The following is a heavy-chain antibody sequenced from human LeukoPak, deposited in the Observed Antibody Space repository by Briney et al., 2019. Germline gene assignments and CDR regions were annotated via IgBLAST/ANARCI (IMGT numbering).Heavy chain of an antibody. CDR1: GGSVSSGSYY. J-gene: IGHJ6*02. CDR3: ARVKGARYSGYDGNYYGMDV. CDR2: IYYSGST. D-gene: IGHD5-12*01. V-gene: IGHV4-61*01. Sequence: SETLSLTCTVSGGSVSSGSYYWSWIRQPPGRGLEWIGYIYYSGSTNYNPSLKSRVTISVDTSKNQFSLKLSSVTAADTAVYYCARVKGARYSGYDGNYYGMDVWGQGTTVTVSS.